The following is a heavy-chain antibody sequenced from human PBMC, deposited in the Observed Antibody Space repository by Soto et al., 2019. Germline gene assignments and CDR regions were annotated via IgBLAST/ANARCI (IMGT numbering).Heavy chain of an antibody. CDR2: IYYSGST. D-gene: IGHD6-6*01. V-gene: IGHV4-31*01. CDR1: GGSISSGGYY. J-gene: IGHJ6*02. Sequence: SETLSLTCTVSGGSISSGGYYWSGIRQHPGKGLEWIGYIYYSGSTYYNPSLKSLVTISVDTSKNQFSLKLSSVTAADTAAYYCARAISSSSGYYYYYYGMDVWGQGTTVTVSS. CDR3: ARAISSSSGYYYYYYGMDV.